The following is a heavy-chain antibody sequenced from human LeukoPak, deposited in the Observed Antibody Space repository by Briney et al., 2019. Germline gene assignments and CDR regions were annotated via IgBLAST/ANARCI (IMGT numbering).Heavy chain of an antibody. CDR2: IYHSGST. Sequence: SETLSLTCAVSGYSISSGYYWGWIRQPPGKGLEWIGSIYHSGSTYYNPSLKSRVTISVDTSKNQFSLKLSSVTAADTAVYYCAGTAITIFGVVVDYWGQGTLVTVSS. V-gene: IGHV4-38-2*01. J-gene: IGHJ4*02. CDR3: AGTAITIFGVVVDY. CDR1: GYSISSGYY. D-gene: IGHD3-3*01.